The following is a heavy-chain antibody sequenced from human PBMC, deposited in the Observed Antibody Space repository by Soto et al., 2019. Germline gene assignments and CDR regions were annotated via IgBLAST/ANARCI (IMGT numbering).Heavy chain of an antibody. D-gene: IGHD3-16*02. CDR1: GGTFSSYT. Sequence: SVKVSCKASGGTFSSYTISWVRQAPGQGLEWMGRIIPILGIANYAQKFQGRVTITADKSTSTAYMELSSLRSEDTAVYYCARDLHYVWGSYRPSPPYYYYGMDVWGQGTTVTVSS. CDR3: ARDLHYVWGSYRPSPPYYYYGMDV. J-gene: IGHJ6*02. CDR2: IIPILGIA. V-gene: IGHV1-69*04.